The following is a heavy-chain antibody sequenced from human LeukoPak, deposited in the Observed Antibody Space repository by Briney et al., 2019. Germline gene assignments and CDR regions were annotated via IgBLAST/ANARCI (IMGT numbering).Heavy chain of an antibody. Sequence: GGSLRLSCAASGFTFSSYGMHWVRQAPGKGLEWVSAISGSGGSTYYADSVKGRFTISRDNSKNTLYLQMNSLRAEDTAVYYCAKERVVVAAEFDAFDIWGQGTMVTVSS. CDR2: ISGSGGST. CDR3: AKERVVVAAEFDAFDI. V-gene: IGHV3-23*01. CDR1: GFTFSSYG. D-gene: IGHD2-15*01. J-gene: IGHJ3*02.